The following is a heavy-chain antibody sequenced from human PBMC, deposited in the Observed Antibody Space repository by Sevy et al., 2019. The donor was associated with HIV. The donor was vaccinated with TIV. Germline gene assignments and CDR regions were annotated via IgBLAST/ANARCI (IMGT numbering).Heavy chain of an antibody. D-gene: IGHD2-2*01. V-gene: IGHV3-48*01. CDR2: ISSSSSTI. J-gene: IGHJ4*02. CDR1: GFTFSSYS. Sequence: GGSLRLSCAASGFTFSSYSMNWVRQAPGKGLEWVSYISSSSSTIYYADSVKGRFTISRDNAKNSLYLQMNGLRAEDTAVYYCARDDIVVVPAAIGYWGQGTLVTVSS. CDR3: ARDDIVVVPAAIGY.